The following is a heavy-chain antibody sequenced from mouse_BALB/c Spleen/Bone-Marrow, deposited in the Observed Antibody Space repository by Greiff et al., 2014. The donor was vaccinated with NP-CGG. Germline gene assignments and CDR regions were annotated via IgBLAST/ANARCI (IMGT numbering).Heavy chain of an antibody. J-gene: IGHJ1*01. CDR2: ISSGGSYT. D-gene: IGHD1-1*01. CDR1: GFSFSSYA. Sequence: EVMLVESGGGLVKSGGSLKLSCAASGFSFSSYAMSWVRQTPEKRLEWVATISSGGSYTYQADSVKGRFTISRDTAKNTLYLQMSSLRSEDTAMYYCARQDYYGSSPHWYFDVWGAGTTVTVSS. V-gene: IGHV5-9-1*01. CDR3: ARQDYYGSSPHWYFDV.